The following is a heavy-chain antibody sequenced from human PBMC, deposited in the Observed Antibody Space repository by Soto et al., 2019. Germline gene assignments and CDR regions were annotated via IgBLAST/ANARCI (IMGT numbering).Heavy chain of an antibody. CDR2: ISAYNGNT. V-gene: IGHV1-18*01. Sequence: QVQLVQSGAEVKKPGASVKVSCKASGYTFTSYGISWVRQAPGQGLEWMGWISAYNGNTNYAQKLQGRVTMTTNTSTSTAYMELRSLRSDDTAVYYCARDQVVRVMYYYGMDVWGQGTTVTVSS. CDR1: GYTFTSYG. CDR3: ARDQVVRVMYYYGMDV. J-gene: IGHJ6*02.